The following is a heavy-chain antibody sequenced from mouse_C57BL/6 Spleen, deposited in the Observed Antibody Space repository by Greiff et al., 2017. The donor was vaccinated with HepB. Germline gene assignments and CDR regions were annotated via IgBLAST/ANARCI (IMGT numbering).Heavy chain of an antibody. CDR1: GFNIKDDY. CDR2: IDPENGDT. Sequence: VQLQQSGAELVRPGASVKLSCTASGFNIKDDYMHWVKQRPEQGLEWIGWIDPENGDTEYASKLQGEATITADTSSNTAYLQRSSLTSEDTAVYYCTRYYGSSHWYFDVWGTGTTVTVSS. CDR3: TRYYGSSHWYFDV. D-gene: IGHD1-1*01. V-gene: IGHV14-4*01. J-gene: IGHJ1*03.